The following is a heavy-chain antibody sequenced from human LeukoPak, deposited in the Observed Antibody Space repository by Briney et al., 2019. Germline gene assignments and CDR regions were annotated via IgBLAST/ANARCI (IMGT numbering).Heavy chain of an antibody. Sequence: GGSLRLSCAASGFTFSSYSMNWVRQAPGKGLEWVPSISSSSSYIYYADSVKGRFTISRDNAKNSLYLQMNSLRAEDTAVYYCARHHNYYDSSGYYRKPPDYWGQGTLVTVSS. CDR1: GFTFSSYS. CDR3: ARHHNYYDSSGYYRKPPDY. V-gene: IGHV3-21*01. CDR2: ISSSSSYI. D-gene: IGHD3-22*01. J-gene: IGHJ4*02.